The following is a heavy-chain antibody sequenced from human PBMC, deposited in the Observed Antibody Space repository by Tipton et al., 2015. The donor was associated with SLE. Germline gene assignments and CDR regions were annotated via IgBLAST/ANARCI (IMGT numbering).Heavy chain of an antibody. V-gene: IGHV4-59*12. CDR1: GGSISSYY. D-gene: IGHD3-16*01. CDR2: MYDSGST. J-gene: IGHJ3*02. Sequence: TLSLTCTVSGGSISSYYWSWIRQPPGKGLEWIGHMYDSGSTNYNPSLKSRVTISVDTSKNQFSLKLSSVTAADTAVYYCARDDLGGDAFDIWGQGTMVTVSS. CDR3: ARDDLGGDAFDI.